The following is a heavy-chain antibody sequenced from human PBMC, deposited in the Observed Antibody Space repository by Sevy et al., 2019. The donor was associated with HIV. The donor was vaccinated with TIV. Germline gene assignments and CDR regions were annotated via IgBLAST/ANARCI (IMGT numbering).Heavy chain of an antibody. CDR3: ARAGGPSGYDSYYYYGMDV. CDR1: GFTFSDYY. CDR2: ISSSGSTI. Sequence: GGSLRLSCAASGFTFSDYYMSWIRQAPGKGLEWVSYISSSGSTIYYADSVKGRFTISRDNAKNSLYLQMNSLRAEDTAVYYCARAGGPSGYDSYYYYGMDVWGQGPRSPSP. D-gene: IGHD5-12*01. V-gene: IGHV3-11*01. J-gene: IGHJ6*02.